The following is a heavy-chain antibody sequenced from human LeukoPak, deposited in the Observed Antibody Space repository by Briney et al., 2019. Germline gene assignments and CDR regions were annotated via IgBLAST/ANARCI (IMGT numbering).Heavy chain of an antibody. CDR2: ISGSGGST. V-gene: IGHV3-23*01. Sequence: GGSLRLSCAASGFTFSDYYMSWIRQAPGKGLEWVSAISGSGGSTYYADSVKGRFTISRDNSKNTLYLQMNSLRAEDTAVYYCAKVRGYCSGGSCPDYWGQGTLVTVSS. D-gene: IGHD2-15*01. CDR1: GFTFSDYY. CDR3: AKVRGYCSGGSCPDY. J-gene: IGHJ4*02.